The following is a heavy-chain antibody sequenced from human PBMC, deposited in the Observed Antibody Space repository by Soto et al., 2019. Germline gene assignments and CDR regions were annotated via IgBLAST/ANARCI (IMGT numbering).Heavy chain of an antibody. V-gene: IGHV4-59*01. D-gene: IGHD2-15*01. Sequence: SETLSLTCTVSGGSISSYYWSWIRQPPGKGLEWIGYIYYSGSTNYNPSLKSRVTISVDTSKNQFSLKLSSVTAADTAVYYCARGGGYCSGGSCYSAVGYYYGMDVWGQGTTVTVSS. CDR3: ARGGGYCSGGSCYSAVGYYYGMDV. J-gene: IGHJ6*02. CDR2: IYYSGST. CDR1: GGSISSYY.